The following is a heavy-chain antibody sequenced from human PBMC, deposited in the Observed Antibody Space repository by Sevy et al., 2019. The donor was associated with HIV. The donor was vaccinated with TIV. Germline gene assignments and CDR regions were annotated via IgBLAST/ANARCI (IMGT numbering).Heavy chain of an antibody. D-gene: IGHD3-9*01. Sequence: SETMSLTCTVSGGSINNYYWSWIRQPPGKGLEWIGCIHYSGSTKYDPSLKSRVTISVDTSKNQFSMNLSSVTAADTAVYYCARGWAATGFFDFWGQGTLVTVSS. CDR3: ARGWAATGFFDF. CDR1: GGSINNYY. V-gene: IGHV4-59*01. CDR2: IHYSGST. J-gene: IGHJ4*02.